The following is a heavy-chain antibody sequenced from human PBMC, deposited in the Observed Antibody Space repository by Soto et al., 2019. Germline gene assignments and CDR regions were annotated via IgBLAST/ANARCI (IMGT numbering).Heavy chain of an antibody. CDR1: GFTFSSYW. CDR3: ARPIYYYDSSGYYQILYYGMDV. CDR2: IKQDGSEK. J-gene: IGHJ6*02. V-gene: IGHV3-7*01. D-gene: IGHD3-22*01. Sequence: GESLKISCAASGFTFSSYWMSWVRQAPGKGLEWVANIKQDGSEKYYVDSVKGRFTISRDNAKNSLYLQMNSLRAEDTAVYYCARPIYYYDSSGYYQILYYGMDVWGQGTTVTVSS.